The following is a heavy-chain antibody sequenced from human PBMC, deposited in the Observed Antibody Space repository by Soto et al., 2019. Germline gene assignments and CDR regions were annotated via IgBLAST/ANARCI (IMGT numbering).Heavy chain of an antibody. J-gene: IGHJ5*02. CDR3: AGGSGHEYNWFDT. D-gene: IGHD5-12*01. V-gene: IGHV4-4*02. CDR2: IFHNGVA. Sequence: QVQLQASGPGLVKPSETLSLTCDVSGASVTGTRWWSWVRQSPEKRLEWIGEIFHNGVANYNPSLESRVTMSVDRSKNRLSLNLKSVSAADTAIYYCAGGSGHEYNWFDTWGQGAQVIVSS. CDR1: GASVTGTRW.